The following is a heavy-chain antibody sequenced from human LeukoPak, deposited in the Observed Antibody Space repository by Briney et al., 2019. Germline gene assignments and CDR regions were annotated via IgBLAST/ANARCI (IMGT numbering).Heavy chain of an antibody. CDR1: GFTFSSYA. J-gene: IGHJ5*02. CDR3: ARLVDYCSSTSCYASGWFDP. V-gene: IGHV3-30*04. Sequence: PGGSLRLSCAASGFTFSSYAMHWVRQAPGKGLEWVAVISYDGSNRYYADSVKGRFTISRDNSKNTLYLEMNTLRTEDTAVYYCARLVDYCSSTSCYASGWFDPWGQGTLVTVSS. D-gene: IGHD2-2*01. CDR2: ISYDGSNR.